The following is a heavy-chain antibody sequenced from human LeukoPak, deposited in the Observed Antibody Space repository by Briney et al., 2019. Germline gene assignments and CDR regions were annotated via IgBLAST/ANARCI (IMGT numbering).Heavy chain of an antibody. CDR1: GYTFTSYA. D-gene: IGHD2-21*01. V-gene: IGHV1-69*13. J-gene: IGHJ1*01. CDR2: ITPIFGTA. CDR3: ARDSSEFRSLIPH. Sequence: SVKVSCKASGYTFTSYAISWVRQAPGQGLEWMGGITPIFGTANYAQKFQGRVTITADESTNTAYMELSSLRSEDTAVYYCARDSSEFRSLIPHWGQGTLVTVSS.